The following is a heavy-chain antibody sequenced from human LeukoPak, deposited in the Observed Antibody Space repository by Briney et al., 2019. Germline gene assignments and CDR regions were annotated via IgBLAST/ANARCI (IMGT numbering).Heavy chain of an antibody. Sequence: SETLSLTCTVSGGSVSSYYWSWIRQPPGKGLEWIGSIYYSGSTYYDPSLKSRVTISVDTSKNQFSLKLSSVTAADTAVYYCAPIWIAARTPAGDYWGQGTLVTVSS. CDR3: APIWIAARTPAGDY. CDR2: IYYSGST. CDR1: GGSVSSYY. D-gene: IGHD6-6*01. J-gene: IGHJ4*02. V-gene: IGHV4-59*05.